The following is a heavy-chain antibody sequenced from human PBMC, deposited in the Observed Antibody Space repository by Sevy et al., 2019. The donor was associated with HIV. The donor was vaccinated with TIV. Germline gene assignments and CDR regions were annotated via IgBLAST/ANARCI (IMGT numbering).Heavy chain of an antibody. CDR2: VSYDGSSK. CDR3: ARGGCGDYYDYGVDV. CDR1: GFTFRNFG. D-gene: IGHD3-10*01. V-gene: IGHV3-30*03. J-gene: IGHJ6*02. Sequence: GGSLRLSCVGSGFTFRNFGVHWLRQAPGKGLEWLSVVSYDGSSKYYVDSVKGRFIVSRDNSKNTLYLQMNSLRTEDTAVYYCARGGCGDYYDYGVDVWGQGTTVTVSS.